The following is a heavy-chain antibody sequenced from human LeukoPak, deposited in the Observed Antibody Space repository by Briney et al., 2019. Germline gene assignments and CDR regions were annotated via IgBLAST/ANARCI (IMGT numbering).Heavy chain of an antibody. V-gene: IGHV4-34*01. Sequence: SETLSLTCAVYGGSFSGYYWSWIRQPPGKGLEWIGEIKHSGSTNYNPSLKSRVTISVDTSKNQFPLKLSSVTAADTAVYYCARGADYYDSSGYYVYAFDNWGQGTMVTVSS. CDR3: ARGADYYDSSGYYVYAFDN. D-gene: IGHD3-22*01. CDR2: IKHSGST. CDR1: GGSFSGYY. J-gene: IGHJ3*02.